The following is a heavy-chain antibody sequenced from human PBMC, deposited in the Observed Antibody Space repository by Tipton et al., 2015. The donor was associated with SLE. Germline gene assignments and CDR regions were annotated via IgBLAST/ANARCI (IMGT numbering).Heavy chain of an antibody. CDR1: GYSIGSGYS. CDR3: ARVSSSTWYGNRFDP. CDR2: INHTGNS. D-gene: IGHD6-13*01. V-gene: IGHV4-34*01. J-gene: IGHJ5*02. Sequence: TLSLTCDVSGYSIGSGYSWSWIRQPPGKGLVWIGEINHTGNSNYNPSLKSRVTISVDTSKNQFSLNLDSVTAADTAVYYCARVSSSTWYGNRFDPWGQGTLVTVSS.